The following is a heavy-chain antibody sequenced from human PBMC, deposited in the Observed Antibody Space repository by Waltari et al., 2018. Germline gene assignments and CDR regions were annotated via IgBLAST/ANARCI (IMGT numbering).Heavy chain of an antibody. D-gene: IGHD3-10*01. CDR2: INDDAKEK. J-gene: IGHJ4*02. V-gene: IGHV3-7*04. CDR1: GCTFNHYW. CDR3: ARGEEGYGEAYY. Sequence: EVQLVESGGGLVQPGGSRRLSCAASGCTFNHYWMKWVRQAPGKGMEWVANINDDAKEKYHVDSVKGRFTISRDNTKKSLYLQRNSLRVDDTAVYYCARGEEGYGEAYYWGQGTLVTVSS.